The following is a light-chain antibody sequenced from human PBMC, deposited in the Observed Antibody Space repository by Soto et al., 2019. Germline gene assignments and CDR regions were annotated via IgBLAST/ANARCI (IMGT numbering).Light chain of an antibody. CDR2: EVS. J-gene: IGLJ3*02. CDR3: SSYRSSSTWV. V-gene: IGLV2-14*01. CDR1: SSDVAGYDY. Sequence: QSALTQPASVSGSPGQSITISCTGTSSDVAGYDYVSWYQQHPGKAPILIIYEVSDRPSGVSNRFSGSKSGNTASLTISGLQAEDEAEYYCSSYRSSSTWVFGGGTKLTVL.